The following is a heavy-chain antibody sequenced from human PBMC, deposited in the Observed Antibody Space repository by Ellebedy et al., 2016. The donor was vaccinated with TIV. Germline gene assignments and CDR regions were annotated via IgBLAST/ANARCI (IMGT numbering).Heavy chain of an antibody. J-gene: IGHJ5*02. CDR2: INPNSGGT. CDR1: GGTFSSYA. CDR3: ARVRAREQQLVRFDP. D-gene: IGHD6-13*01. Sequence: ASVKVSCXASGGTFSSYAISWVRQAPGQGLEWMGWINPNSGGTNYAQKLQGRVTMTTDTSTSTAYMELRSLRSDDTAVYYCARVRAREQQLVRFDPWGQGTLVTVSS. V-gene: IGHV1-18*01.